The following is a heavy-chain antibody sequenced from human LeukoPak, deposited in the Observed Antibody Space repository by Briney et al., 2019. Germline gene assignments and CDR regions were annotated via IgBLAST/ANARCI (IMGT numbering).Heavy chain of an antibody. CDR2: ISSSGDTI. J-gene: IGHJ3*02. V-gene: IGHV3-48*03. CDR1: GFTFSSYD. CDR3: ARGLRDSSGYGAFDI. Sequence: GGSLRLSCAASGFTFSSYDINWVRQAPGNGLEWVSYISSSGDTISYADSVKGRFTISRDNAKNSLYLQMNSLRAEDTSVYYCARGLRDSSGYGAFDIWGQGTMVTVSS. D-gene: IGHD3-22*01.